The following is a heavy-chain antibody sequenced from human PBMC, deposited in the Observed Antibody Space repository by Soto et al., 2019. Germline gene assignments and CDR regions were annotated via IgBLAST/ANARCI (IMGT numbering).Heavy chain of an antibody. V-gene: IGHV3-33*01. CDR3: ARDSRAVAGRNYYYYGMDV. Sequence: PGGSLRLSCAASGFTFSSYGMHWVRQAPGKGLEWVAVIWYDGSNKYYADSVKGRFTISRDNSKNTLYLQMNSLRAEDTAVYYCARDSRAVAGRNYYYYGMDVWGQGTTVTVS. CDR1: GFTFSSYG. CDR2: IWYDGSNK. J-gene: IGHJ6*02. D-gene: IGHD6-19*01.